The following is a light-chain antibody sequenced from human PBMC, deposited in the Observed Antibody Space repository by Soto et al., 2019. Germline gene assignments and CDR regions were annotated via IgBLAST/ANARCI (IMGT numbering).Light chain of an antibody. Sequence: DIQMIPSHSTLSVSVGSIDAIGCRASQSITNRLAWYQLKPGKAPKVLIYDALNLESGVPSSFCGSEYVTEFTLLIRSLQPDAVTTYCCRHYGGMWMFGQGTKVDIK. CDR1: QSITNR. V-gene: IGKV1-5*01. CDR3: RHYGGMWM. CDR2: DAL. J-gene: IGKJ1*01.